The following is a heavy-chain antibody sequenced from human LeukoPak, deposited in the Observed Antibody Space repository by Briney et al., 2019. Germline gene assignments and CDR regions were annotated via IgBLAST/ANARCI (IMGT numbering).Heavy chain of an antibody. CDR1: GFTFSSYS. D-gene: IGHD3-16*01. CDR2: INGSSVFI. Sequence: PGGSLRLSCAASGFTFSSYSMNWVRQSPGKGLEWVSSINGSSVFIYYADSVKGRFTISRDNAKNSLYLQMNSLRAEDTAVYYCARARVWPNTQFDYWGQGTLVTVSS. J-gene: IGHJ4*02. CDR3: ARARVWPNTQFDY. V-gene: IGHV3-21*01.